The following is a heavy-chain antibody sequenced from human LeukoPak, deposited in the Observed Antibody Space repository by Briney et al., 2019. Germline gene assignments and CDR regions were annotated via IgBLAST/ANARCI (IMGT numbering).Heavy chain of an antibody. V-gene: IGHV3-23*01. J-gene: IGHJ4*02. Sequence: GGSLRLSCAASGFTFNNYAMSWVRQAPGKGLEWVSAISGSGGSTYYADSVKGRFTISRDNSKNTLYLQMNSLRAEDTAVYYCAKRGTAMVTSRYYFDYWGQGTLVTVSS. CDR2: ISGSGGST. D-gene: IGHD5-18*01. CDR3: AKRGTAMVTSRYYFDY. CDR1: GFTFNNYA.